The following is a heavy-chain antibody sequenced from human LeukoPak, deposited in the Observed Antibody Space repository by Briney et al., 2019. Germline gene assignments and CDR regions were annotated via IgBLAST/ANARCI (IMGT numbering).Heavy chain of an antibody. D-gene: IGHD3-10*01. CDR3: AKVVGVDYYGSGNRVDFDY. Sequence: GGSLRLSCAASGFTFSTYAMSWVRQAPGEGLEWVSAISGSGSSIYYADSGKGRFTISRDNTKNTLYLQMNSLRAEDTAVYYCAKVVGVDYYGSGNRVDFDYWGQGTLVTVSP. V-gene: IGHV3-23*01. CDR1: GFTFSTYA. J-gene: IGHJ4*02. CDR2: ISGSGSSI.